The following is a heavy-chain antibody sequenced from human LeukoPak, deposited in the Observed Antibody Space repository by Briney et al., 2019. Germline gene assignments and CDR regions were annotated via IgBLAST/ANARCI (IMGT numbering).Heavy chain of an antibody. CDR3: AKALFGSGSYYFDY. V-gene: IGHV3-30*18. J-gene: IGHJ4*02. CDR1: GFTFNSYG. D-gene: IGHD3-10*01. CDR2: ISYDGSNK. Sequence: PGGSLRLSCAASGFTFNSYGMHWVRQAPGKGLEWVAVISYDGSNKYYADSVKGRFTISRDNSKNTLYLQMNSLRTEDTAVYYCAKALFGSGSYYFDYWGQGTLVTVSS.